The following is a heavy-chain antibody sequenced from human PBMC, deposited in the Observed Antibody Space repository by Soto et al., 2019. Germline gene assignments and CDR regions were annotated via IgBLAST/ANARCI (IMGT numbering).Heavy chain of an antibody. V-gene: IGHV1-3*01. D-gene: IGHD3-16*01. CDR3: ARGDTRLAQLGEFVY. CDR2: INAGNGNT. CDR1: GYTFTSYA. J-gene: IGHJ4*02. Sequence: QVQLVQSGAEVKKPGASVKVSCKASGYTFTSYAMHWVRQAPGQRLEWMGWINAGNGNTKYSQKFQGRVTITRDTSASTAYMELSSLRSEDTAVYYWARGDTRLAQLGEFVYWGQGTLVTVSS.